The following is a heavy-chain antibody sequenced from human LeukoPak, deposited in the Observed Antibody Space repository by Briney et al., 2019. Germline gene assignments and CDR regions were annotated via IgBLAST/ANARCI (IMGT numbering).Heavy chain of an antibody. V-gene: IGHV3-21*01. CDR2: IGSSSNFI. CDR1: GFTFSSYT. J-gene: IGHJ4*02. D-gene: IGHD2-2*01. Sequence: GGSLRLSCAASGFTFSSYTMNWVRLPPGKGLEWVSSIGSSSNFISYADSVKGRFTISRDNAKNSLYLQMNSVRAEDTAVYYCARSREDIVLVPASYWGQGTLVTVSS. CDR3: ARSREDIVLVPASY.